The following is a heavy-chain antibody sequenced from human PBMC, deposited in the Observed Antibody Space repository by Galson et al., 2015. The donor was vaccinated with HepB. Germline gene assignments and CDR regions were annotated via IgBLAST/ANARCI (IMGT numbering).Heavy chain of an antibody. CDR1: GDSVSNNRAA. CDR2: TYYRSMWEN. V-gene: IGHV6-1*01. D-gene: IGHD6-19*01. CDR3: ARDLAVAAPGDFDY. Sequence: CAISGDSVSNNRAAWNWIRQSPSRGLEWPGKTYYRSMWENDFAVSVKSRITFHPDTSKNQFSLQLNSVTPEDTAVYFCARDLAVAAPGDFDYWGQGILVTVSS. J-gene: IGHJ4*02.